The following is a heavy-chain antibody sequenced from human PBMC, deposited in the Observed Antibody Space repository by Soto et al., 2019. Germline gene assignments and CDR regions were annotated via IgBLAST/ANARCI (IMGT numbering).Heavy chain of an antibody. CDR3: AKDNWAPGSYDSSCYYLDY. Sequence: PGGSLRLSCAASGFTFDDYTMHWVRQAPGKGLEWVSLISWDGGSTYYADSVKGRFTISRDNSKNSLYLQMNSLRTEDTALYYCAKDNWAPGSYDSSCYYLDYWGQGTLVTVSS. CDR2: ISWDGGST. CDR1: GFTFDDYT. V-gene: IGHV3-43*01. D-gene: IGHD3-22*01. J-gene: IGHJ4*02.